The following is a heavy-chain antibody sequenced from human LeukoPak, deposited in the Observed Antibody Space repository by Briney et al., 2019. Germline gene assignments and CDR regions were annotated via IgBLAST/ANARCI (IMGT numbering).Heavy chain of an antibody. CDR3: ARDRRGYSAYDGEGFDY. Sequence: GSAKVSCKASGYIFANYGFSWVRQAPGQGVWWGGWISADNHNTKYAQKFQDRVTMTDDRSTSTVYMELRSLRSDDTAVYYCARDRRGYSAYDGEGFDYWGQGTLVTVSS. J-gene: IGHJ4*02. D-gene: IGHD5-12*01. CDR2: ISADNHNT. V-gene: IGHV1-18*04. CDR1: GYIFANYG.